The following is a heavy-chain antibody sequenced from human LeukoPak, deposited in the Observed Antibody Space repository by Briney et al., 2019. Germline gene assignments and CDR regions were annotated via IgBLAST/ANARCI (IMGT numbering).Heavy chain of an antibody. Sequence: SSETLSLTCTVSGGSISSISYYWGWIRQPPGKGLEWIGTIYYSGSTYYNPSLTSRVTISVDTSKNQFSLKLSSVTAADTAVYYCARHKDYYYSYMDVWGKGTTVTISS. J-gene: IGHJ6*03. CDR3: ARHKDYYYSYMDV. CDR2: IYYSGST. V-gene: IGHV4-39*01. CDR1: GGSISSISYY.